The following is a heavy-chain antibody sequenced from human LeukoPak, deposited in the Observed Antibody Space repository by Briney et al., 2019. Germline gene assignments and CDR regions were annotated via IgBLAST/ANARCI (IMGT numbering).Heavy chain of an antibody. V-gene: IGHV4-34*01. Sequence: SETLSLTCAVYGGSFSGYYWSWIRQPPGKGLEWIGEINHSGSTNYNPSLKSRVTISVDTSKNQFSLKLSSVTAADTAVYYCARGRVGTSPIYYWGQGTLVTVSS. CDR2: INHSGST. CDR3: ARGRVGTSPIYY. CDR1: GGSFSGYY. D-gene: IGHD2-2*01. J-gene: IGHJ4*02.